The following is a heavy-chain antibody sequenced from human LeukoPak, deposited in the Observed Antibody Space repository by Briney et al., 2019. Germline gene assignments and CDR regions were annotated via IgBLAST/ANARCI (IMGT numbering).Heavy chain of an antibody. V-gene: IGHV3-23*01. Sequence: GGSLRLSYAPSGFTFSSYAMSWVPQAPGKGLEWVAVISGGGSGTYYADSVRGRFTISRDNSKNTVYLQMNSLRAEDTAIYYCAKAVGSSGYFSRDAFDIWGQGTMVTVSS. CDR2: ISGGGSGT. CDR1: GFTFSSYA. CDR3: AKAVGSSGYFSRDAFDI. J-gene: IGHJ3*02. D-gene: IGHD3-22*01.